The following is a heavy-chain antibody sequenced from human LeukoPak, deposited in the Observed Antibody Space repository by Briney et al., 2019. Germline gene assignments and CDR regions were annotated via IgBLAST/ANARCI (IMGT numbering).Heavy chain of an antibody. Sequence: QPGGSLRLSCAASGFTFSSYGMHWVRQAPGKGLEWVAVISYDGSNKYYADSVKGRFTISRDNSKNTLYLQMNSLRAEDTAVYYCARAYCGGDCRRLGGYYYGMDVWGQGTTVTVSS. CDR2: ISYDGSNK. D-gene: IGHD2-21*02. V-gene: IGHV3-30*03. CDR3: ARAYCGGDCRRLGGYYYGMDV. CDR1: GFTFSSYG. J-gene: IGHJ6*02.